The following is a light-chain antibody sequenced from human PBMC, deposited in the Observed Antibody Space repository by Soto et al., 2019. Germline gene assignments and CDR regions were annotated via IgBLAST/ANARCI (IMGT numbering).Light chain of an antibody. J-gene: IGKJ1*01. CDR2: DAS. CDR1: QSVSSN. Sequence: EVVMTQSPATLSVSPGERATLSCRASQSVSSNLAWYQQKPGQAPRLLIYDASTRATDIPARYSGSGSGTEFNFTISSLQSEDFAVYYCQQYNSWLWTFGQGTKVDIK. V-gene: IGKV3-15*01. CDR3: QQYNSWLWT.